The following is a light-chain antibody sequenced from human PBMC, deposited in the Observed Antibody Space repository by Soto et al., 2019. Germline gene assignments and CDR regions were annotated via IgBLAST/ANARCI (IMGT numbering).Light chain of an antibody. V-gene: IGKV3-15*01. Sequence: TVMIQSSATLSVSRGEKATLSCRASQSVNSNLAWYQQKPGQAPRLLIYRASTRATGIPARFSGSGSGTDFTRTISGRQSEDFAGQYCQQQKNWLRTFGQGTKVDI. J-gene: IGKJ1*01. CDR1: QSVNSN. CDR3: QQQKNWLRT. CDR2: RAS.